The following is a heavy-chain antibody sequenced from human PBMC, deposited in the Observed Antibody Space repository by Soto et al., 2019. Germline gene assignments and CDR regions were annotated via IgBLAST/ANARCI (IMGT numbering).Heavy chain of an antibody. CDR3: WTERLSGWCFDY. CDR1: GFTFSTYA. CDR2: ISGSGDST. J-gene: IGHJ4*02. V-gene: IGHV3-23*01. Sequence: EVQLLESGGGLVQPGGSLRLSCAASGFTFSTYAMNWVRQAPGKGLEWVSGISGSGDSTYYADSVKGRFTVSRDNSKNTLDLQMYGRRAEDKPGFYCWTERLSGWCFDYWGQGTLGTVSS. D-gene: IGHD6-19*01.